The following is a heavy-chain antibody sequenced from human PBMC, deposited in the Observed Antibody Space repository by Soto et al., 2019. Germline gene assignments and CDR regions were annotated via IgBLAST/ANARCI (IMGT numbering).Heavy chain of an antibody. CDR1: GGSISSSSYY. CDR3: ARYPYYYVFYAFDI. D-gene: IGHD3-10*02. V-gene: IGHV4-39*01. Sequence: QLQLQESGPGLVKPSETLSLTCTVSGGSISSSSYYWGWIRQPPGKGLEWIGSIYYSGSTYYNTLFKDGVSRSGDTSNNQLSLKLSSVTAADTAVYYCARYPYYYVFYAFDIWSQGTMGTFS. CDR2: IYYSGST. J-gene: IGHJ3*02.